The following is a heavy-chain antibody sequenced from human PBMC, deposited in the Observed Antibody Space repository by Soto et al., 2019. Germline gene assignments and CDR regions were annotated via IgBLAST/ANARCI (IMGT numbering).Heavy chain of an antibody. CDR2: IKSDGSST. V-gene: IGHV3-74*03. CDR3: ARVETCSSTSCYSVFDY. D-gene: IGHD2-2*01. Sequence: EVQLVESGGGLVQPGGSLRLSCAASGFTFSSYWMHWVRQAPGKGLVWVSRIKSDGSSTTYADSVKGRLTISRDNAKNTLYLQMNSLRAEDTAVYYCARVETCSSTSCYSVFDYWGQGTLVTVSS. CDR1: GFTFSSYW. J-gene: IGHJ4*02.